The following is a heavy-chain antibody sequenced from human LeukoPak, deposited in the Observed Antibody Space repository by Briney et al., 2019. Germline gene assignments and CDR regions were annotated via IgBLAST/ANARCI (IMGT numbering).Heavy chain of an antibody. Sequence: GGSLRLSCAASGFIFSSYSMNWVRQAPGKGLEWVSYISSSGSTIYYADSVKGRFTISRDNSKNTLYLQMNSLRAEDTAVYYCAKWEDGYYGSGKAIDYWGQGTLVTVSS. J-gene: IGHJ4*02. CDR1: GFIFSSYS. D-gene: IGHD3-10*01. V-gene: IGHV3-48*01. CDR2: ISSSGSTI. CDR3: AKWEDGYYGSGKAIDY.